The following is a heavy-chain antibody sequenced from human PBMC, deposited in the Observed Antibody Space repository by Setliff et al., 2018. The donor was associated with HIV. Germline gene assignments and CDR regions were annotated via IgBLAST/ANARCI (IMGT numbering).Heavy chain of an antibody. J-gene: IGHJ3*02. CDR1: GYTFSRYG. CDR2: ISAYNLNT. CDR3: ARGPDVRTGESAFDI. Sequence: RASVKVSCKTSGYTFSRYGFSWVRQAPGQGLEWMGWISAYNLNTNYAQKFQGRVTMTTDTSASTGYMELIRLTSADTAVYYCARGPDVRTGESAFDIWGQGTTVTVSS. V-gene: IGHV1-18*01.